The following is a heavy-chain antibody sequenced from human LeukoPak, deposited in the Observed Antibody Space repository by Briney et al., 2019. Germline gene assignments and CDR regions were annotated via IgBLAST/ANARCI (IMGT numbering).Heavy chain of an antibody. D-gene: IGHD3-10*01. CDR2: IWYDGSNR. J-gene: IGHJ4*02. V-gene: IGHV3-33*03. Sequence: RAGGSVRLSCVASGFSFKTYGMHWVRQAPGKGLEWVAIIWYDGSNRFYADSVKGRFTISRDNSKSTLYLQMNSLRAGDTAVYFCASGLVGGSFDYWGQGTLVTVFS. CDR3: ASGLVGGSFDY. CDR1: GFSFKTYG.